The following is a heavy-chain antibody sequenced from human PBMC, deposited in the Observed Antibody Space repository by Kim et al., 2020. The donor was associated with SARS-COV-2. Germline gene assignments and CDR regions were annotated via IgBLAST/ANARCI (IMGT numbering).Heavy chain of an antibody. Sequence: GGSLRLSCAASGFTFSHYAMHWVRQAPGKGLEWVAVISYDGDNNNVFYRESVKGRFTISRDNSKNILYLQMNSLRDEDTAVYFCARDRGLLQTFPTWAANTFDLWGQGTLVTVSS. CDR2: ISYDGDNNNV. CDR1: GFTFSHYA. CDR3: ARDRGLLQTFPTWAANTFDL. D-gene: IGHD3-10*01. J-gene: IGHJ5*02. V-gene: IGHV3-30-3*01.